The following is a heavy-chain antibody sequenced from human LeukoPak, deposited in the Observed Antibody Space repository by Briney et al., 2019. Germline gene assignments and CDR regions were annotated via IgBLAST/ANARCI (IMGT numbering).Heavy chain of an antibody. V-gene: IGHV4-30-2*01. D-gene: IGHD4-17*01. CDR1: GVSISSGGYA. Sequence: SQTLSLTCTVSGVSISSGGYAWNWIRQPPGKGLEWIGHIHHSGRTYYILSLKSRVTISVDRSKNQFSLKLSSVTAADTAVYYCARSDYGDPNWFDPWGQGTLVTVSS. CDR2: IHHSGRT. CDR3: ARSDYGDPNWFDP. J-gene: IGHJ5*02.